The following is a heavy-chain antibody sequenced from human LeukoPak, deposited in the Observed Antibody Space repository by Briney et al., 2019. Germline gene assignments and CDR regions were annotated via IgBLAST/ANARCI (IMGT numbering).Heavy chain of an antibody. CDR3: AREVSYGDYDNWFDP. CDR1: GFTFSSYS. CDR2: ISSSSSYI. D-gene: IGHD4-17*01. V-gene: IGHV3-21*01. J-gene: IGHJ5*02. Sequence: GGSLRLSCAASGFTFSSYSMNWVRQAPGKGLEWVSSISSSSSYIYYADSVKGRFTISRDNSKNTLYLQMNSLRAEDTAVYYCAREVSYGDYDNWFDPWGQGTLVTVSS.